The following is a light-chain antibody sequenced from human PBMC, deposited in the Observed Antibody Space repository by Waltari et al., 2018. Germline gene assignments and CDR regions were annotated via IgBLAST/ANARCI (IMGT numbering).Light chain of an antibody. Sequence: DLVLTPSLDPLAVSLGERVPTNRKPPQSLFYNTNDKNCLVWYQQNPGQPPKLLFYWTSTRHSGVPDRFSGSGSATDFTLTISSLQAEDVAVYYCQQYYSRRTFGQGTRVEIK. V-gene: IGKV4-1*01. CDR3: QQYYSRRT. J-gene: IGKJ1*01. CDR1: QSLFYNTNDKNC. CDR2: WTS.